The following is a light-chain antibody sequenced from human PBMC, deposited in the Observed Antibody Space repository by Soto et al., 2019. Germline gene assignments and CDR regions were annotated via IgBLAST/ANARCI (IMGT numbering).Light chain of an antibody. Sequence: QSVLTQPPSASGTPGQRVTISCSGSSTNIERNYVYWYQQLPGTAPKVLLYSNDQRPSWVPDRFSGSKSGTSASLAISGRRSEDEADYYCAAWDDTRSGSVFGGGTKLTVL. CDR1: STNIERNY. CDR3: AAWDDTRSGSV. J-gene: IGLJ3*02. V-gene: IGLV1-47*02. CDR2: SND.